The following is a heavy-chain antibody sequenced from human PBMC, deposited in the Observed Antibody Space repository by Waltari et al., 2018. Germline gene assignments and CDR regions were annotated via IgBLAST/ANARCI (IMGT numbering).Heavy chain of an antibody. V-gene: IGHV3-21*05. CDR1: GFVFSDLN. Sequence: EVQLVESGGGPVKPGGSLIIPCAPSGFVFSDLNMIWVRQAPGKGLEWVSFISRSGSNIYYADSVKGRFTISRDNDKNTLFLQMDSLTAEDTTVYYCARDVGLGKPDYWGQGTLVTVSS. CDR3: ARDVGLGKPDY. CDR2: ISRSGSNI. D-gene: IGHD7-27*01. J-gene: IGHJ4*02.